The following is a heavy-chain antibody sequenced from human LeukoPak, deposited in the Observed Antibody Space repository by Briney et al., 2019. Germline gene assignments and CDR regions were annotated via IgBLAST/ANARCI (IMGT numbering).Heavy chain of an antibody. CDR3: ARAKVMVYAYYYYGMDV. CDR2: IYYSGST. J-gene: IGHJ6*02. Sequence: PSETLSLTCTVSGGSISSYYWSWIRRPPGKGLEWIGYIYYSGSTNYNPSLKSRVTISVDTSKNQFSLKLSSVTAADTAVYYCARAKVMVYAYYYYGMDVWGQGTTVTVSS. CDR1: GGSISSYY. D-gene: IGHD2-8*01. V-gene: IGHV4-59*01.